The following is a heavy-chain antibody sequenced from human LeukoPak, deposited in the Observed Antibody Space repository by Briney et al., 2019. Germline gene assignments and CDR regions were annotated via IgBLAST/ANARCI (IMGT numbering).Heavy chain of an antibody. Sequence: GGSLRLSCAASGFSFRSYAMHWVRQAPGKGLEWVAVVSSDGSNKYYADSVKGRFTISRDNSKNTLYLQMNSLRAEDTAVYYCAKDADYGMDVWGQGTTVTVSS. CDR3: AKDADYGMDV. CDR1: GFSFRSYA. J-gene: IGHJ6*02. V-gene: IGHV3-30*04. CDR2: VSSDGSNK.